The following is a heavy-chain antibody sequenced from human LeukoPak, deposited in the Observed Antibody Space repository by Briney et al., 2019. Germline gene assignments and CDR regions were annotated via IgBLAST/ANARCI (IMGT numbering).Heavy chain of an antibody. CDR1: GGSISDYW. V-gene: IGHV4-59*01. D-gene: IGHD5-12*01. CDR3: ARYDRSGYGFDC. CDR2: IHYSGSS. Sequence: SETLSLTCTVAGGSISDYWWSWIRQPPGKGLEWIGYIHYSGSSNYNPSLKSRVTISVNTSKNQFSLKLSSVPAADTAVYYCARYDRSGYGFDCWGQGTLVTVSS. J-gene: IGHJ4*02.